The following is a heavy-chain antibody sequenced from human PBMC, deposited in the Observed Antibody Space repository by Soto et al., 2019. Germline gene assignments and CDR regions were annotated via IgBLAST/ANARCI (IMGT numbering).Heavy chain of an antibody. J-gene: IGHJ6*02. V-gene: IGHV3-48*02. CDR1: GFTFNIYS. CDR3: ARDKGNYYYYGMDV. Sequence: EVPMVESGGGLVQPGGSLRLSCAVSGFTFNIYSMNWVRQAPGKGLEWVSHISSSSVNIYYADSVKGRFTISRDEGKNSLYLQMNSLRDEDTGVYYCARDKGNYYYYGMDVWGQGTTVTVSS. CDR2: ISSSSVNI.